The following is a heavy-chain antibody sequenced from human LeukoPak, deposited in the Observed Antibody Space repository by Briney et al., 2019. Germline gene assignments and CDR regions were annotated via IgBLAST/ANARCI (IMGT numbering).Heavy chain of an antibody. CDR3: ARGRRDGYNFYWYFDL. D-gene: IGHD5-24*01. Sequence: SETLSLTCTVSGGSISSSSYYWGWIRQPPGKGLEWIGSIYPSGITNYNPSLKSRVTISVDTSKDQFSLKLSSVTAADTAVYYCARGRRDGYNFYWYFDLWGRGTLVTVSS. CDR2: IYPSGIT. CDR1: GGSISSSSYY. J-gene: IGHJ2*01. V-gene: IGHV4-39*07.